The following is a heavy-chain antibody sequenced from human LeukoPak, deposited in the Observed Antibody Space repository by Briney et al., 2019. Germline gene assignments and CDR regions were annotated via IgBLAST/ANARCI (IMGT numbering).Heavy chain of an antibody. D-gene: IGHD3-22*01. J-gene: IGHJ2*01. Sequence: ASVKVSCKASGYTFTSYGISWVRQAPGQGLEWMGWISAYNGNTNYAQKLQGRVTMTTDTSTSTAYMELGSLRSDDTAVYYCARGSYYYDSSGYWYFDLWGRGTLVTVSS. CDR1: GYTFTSYG. CDR2: ISAYNGNT. V-gene: IGHV1-18*01. CDR3: ARGSYYYDSSGYWYFDL.